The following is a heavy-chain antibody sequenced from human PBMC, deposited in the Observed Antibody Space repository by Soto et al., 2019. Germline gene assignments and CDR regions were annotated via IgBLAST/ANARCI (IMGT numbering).Heavy chain of an antibody. CDR1: GFTFSSYG. CDR3: AKGVSGWMNRSLRTEYFQH. Sequence: PGGSLRLSCAASGFTFSSYGMHWVRQAPGKGLEWVAVISYDGSNKYYADSVKGRFTISRDNSKNTLYLQMNSLRAEDTAVYYCAKGVSGWMNRSLRTEYFQHWGQGTLVTVSS. CDR2: ISYDGSNK. J-gene: IGHJ1*01. V-gene: IGHV3-30*18. D-gene: IGHD6-19*01.